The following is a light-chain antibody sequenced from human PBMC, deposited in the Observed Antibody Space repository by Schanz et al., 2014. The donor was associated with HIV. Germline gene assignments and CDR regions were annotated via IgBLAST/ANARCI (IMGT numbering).Light chain of an antibody. J-gene: IGLJ3*02. CDR2: NTY. CDR3: GTWDDSLNGWV. V-gene: IGLV1-44*01. Sequence: HSVLTQPPSASGAPGQRVTISCSGSSSSIKTNTVNWFQHLPGTAPKLLIYNTYHRPSGVPDRFSGSESGTSASLAISGLQSEDEADYYCGTWDDSLNGWVFGGGTKLTVL. CDR1: SSSIKTNT.